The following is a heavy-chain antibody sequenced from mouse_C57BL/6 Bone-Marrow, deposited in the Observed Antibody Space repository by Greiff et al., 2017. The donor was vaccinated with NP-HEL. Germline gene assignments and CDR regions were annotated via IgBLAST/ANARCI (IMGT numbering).Heavy chain of an antibody. CDR3: ARKSLAWFAY. Sequence: EVQLQQSGPELVKPGASVKISCKASGYTFTDYYMNWVKQSHGKSLEWIGDINPNNGGTSYNQKFKGKATLTVDKSSSTAYMELRSLTSEDSAVYYCARKSLAWFAYWGQGTLVTVSA. CDR2: INPNNGGT. J-gene: IGHJ3*01. CDR1: GYTFTDYY. V-gene: IGHV1-26*01.